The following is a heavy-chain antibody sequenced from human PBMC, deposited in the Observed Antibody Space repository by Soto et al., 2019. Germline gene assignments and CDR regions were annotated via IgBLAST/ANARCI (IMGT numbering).Heavy chain of an antibody. CDR3: AAVDYGGNSWGARD. D-gene: IGHD4-17*01. V-gene: IGHV1-58*01. CDR2: IVVGSGNT. CDR1: GFTFTSSA. J-gene: IGHJ4*02. Sequence: QMQLVQSGPELKKPGTSVKVSCKASGFTFTSSAVQWVRQARGQRLEWIGWIVVGSGNTNYAQKFQERVTITRDMSTSTAYMELSSLRSEDTAVYYWAAVDYGGNSWGARDWGQGTMVTVSS.